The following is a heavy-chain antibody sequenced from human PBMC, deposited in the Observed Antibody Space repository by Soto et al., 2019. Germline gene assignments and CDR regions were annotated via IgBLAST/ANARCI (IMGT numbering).Heavy chain of an antibody. V-gene: IGHV4-59*01. D-gene: IGHD5-12*01. Sequence: QVQLQESGPRLVKPSETLSLTCSVSGDSISSYYWSWIRQPPGKGLEWIGYIYYSGSTNYNPSFKSRVTISVDTPKNQFSLKLTSVTAADTGVYYCARGVATIGPWGQGTLVTVSS. CDR1: GDSISSYY. CDR2: IYYSGST. J-gene: IGHJ5*02. CDR3: ARGVATIGP.